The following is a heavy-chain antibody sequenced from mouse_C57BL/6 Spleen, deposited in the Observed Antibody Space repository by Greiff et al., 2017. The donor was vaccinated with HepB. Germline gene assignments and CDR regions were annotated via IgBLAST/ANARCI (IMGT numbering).Heavy chain of an antibody. CDR2: ISGGGGNT. J-gene: IGHJ3*01. CDR1: GFTFSSYT. CDR3: ARSSYDYDGGCFAY. V-gene: IGHV5-9*01. Sequence: EVMLVESGGGLVKPGGSLKLSCAASGFTFSSYTMSWVRQTPEKRLEWVATISGGGGNTYYPDSVKGRFTISRDNAKNTLYLQMSSLRSEDTALYYCARSSYDYDGGCFAYWGQGTLVTVSA. D-gene: IGHD2-4*01.